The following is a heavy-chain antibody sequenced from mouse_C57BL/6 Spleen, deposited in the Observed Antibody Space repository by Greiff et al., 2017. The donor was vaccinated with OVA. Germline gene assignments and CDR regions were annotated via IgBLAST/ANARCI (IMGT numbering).Heavy chain of an antibody. V-gene: IGHV1-55*01. Sequence: VQLQQSGAELVKPGASVKMSCKASGYTFTSYWITWVKQRPGQGLEWIGDIYPGSGSTNYNEKFKSKATLTVDTSSSTAYMQLSSLTSEDSAVYYCARCYYDYVYYAMDYWGQGTSVTVSS. CDR3: ARCYYDYVYYAMDY. D-gene: IGHD2-4*01. CDR2: IYPGSGST. CDR1: GYTFTSYW. J-gene: IGHJ4*01.